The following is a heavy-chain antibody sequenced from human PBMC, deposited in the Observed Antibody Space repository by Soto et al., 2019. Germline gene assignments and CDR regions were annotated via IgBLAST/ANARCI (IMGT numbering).Heavy chain of an antibody. CDR3: ARGDATKIIVTTYYSLDV. J-gene: IGHJ6*02. Sequence: SVKVSCKASGGSLSNYGISWLRQAPGQGLEWMGGIIPVFGTPHYAQKFQDRVTITADESTSTVYMEVSSLTSDDTAVYYCARGDATKIIVTTYYSLDVWGQGTTVTVSS. V-gene: IGHV1-69*13. D-gene: IGHD3-22*01. CDR1: GGSLSNYG. CDR2: IIPVFGTP.